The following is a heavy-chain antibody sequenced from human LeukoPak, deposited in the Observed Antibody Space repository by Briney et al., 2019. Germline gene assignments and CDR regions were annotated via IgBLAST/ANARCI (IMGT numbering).Heavy chain of an antibody. D-gene: IGHD3-10*01. CDR2: IKKDGSEK. J-gene: IGHJ6*03. V-gene: IGHV3-7*01. Sequence: GGSLRLSCAASGFTFSTYWVSWVRQAPGKGLEWVANIKKDGSEKYYVDSVKGRFTISRDNAKNSLYLQVNSLRAEDTAVYYCAREGYGSGSRGYYYYMDVWGKGTTVTVSS. CDR3: AREGYGSGSRGYYYYMDV. CDR1: GFTFSTYW.